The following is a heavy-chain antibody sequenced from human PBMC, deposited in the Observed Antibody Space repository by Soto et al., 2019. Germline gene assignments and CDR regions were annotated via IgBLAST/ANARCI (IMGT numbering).Heavy chain of an antibody. Sequence: QVQLVQSGAEVKKPGASVKVSCKASGYTFTSYGISWVRQAPGQGLEWTGWISAYNGNTNYAQKLQGRVTMTTNTSPSTAYIELRSLRSDDTAVYYCARDWGAPRWLDYWGQGTLVTVSS. J-gene: IGHJ4*02. V-gene: IGHV1-18*01. CDR1: GYTFTSYG. D-gene: IGHD3-16*01. CDR3: ARDWGAPRWLDY. CDR2: ISAYNGNT.